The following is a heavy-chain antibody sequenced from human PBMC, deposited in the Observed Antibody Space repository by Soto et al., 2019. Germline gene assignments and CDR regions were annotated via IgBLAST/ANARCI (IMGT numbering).Heavy chain of an antibody. CDR1: GVNFSGFA. D-gene: IGHD5-18*01. CDR2: IRSKANSYAT. V-gene: IGHV3-73*01. Sequence: VGSLRLSCTASGVNFSGFARHWVRQAYGKGLEWVGRIRSKANSYATAYAASVKGRFTISRDDSKNTAYLQMNSLKTEDTAVYYCTSFRRGYSLGPYYYYYGMDVWGQGTTVTVSS. CDR3: TSFRRGYSLGPYYYYYGMDV. J-gene: IGHJ6*02.